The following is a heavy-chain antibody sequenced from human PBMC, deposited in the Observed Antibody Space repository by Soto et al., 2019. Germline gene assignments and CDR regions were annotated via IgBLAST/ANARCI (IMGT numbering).Heavy chain of an antibody. V-gene: IGHV2-5*02. Sequence: QITLKESGPTLVKPTQTLTLTCTFSGFSLSTSGVAVGWIRQAPRKAPEWLAFIFWDDDKRYSPSLANRLTITKDTSKNQVVLTMTNMDPVDTATYYCARIFDFWSGYYFSYWGRGTLVTVSS. J-gene: IGHJ4*02. CDR1: GFSLSTSGVA. CDR3: ARIFDFWSGYYFSY. CDR2: IFWDDDK. D-gene: IGHD3-3*01.